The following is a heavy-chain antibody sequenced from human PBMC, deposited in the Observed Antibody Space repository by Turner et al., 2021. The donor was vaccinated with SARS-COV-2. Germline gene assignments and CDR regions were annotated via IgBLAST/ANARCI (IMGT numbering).Heavy chain of an antibody. Sequence: QVQLVQSGAEVKKPGASVKVSCKVSGYTLTEFSMHWVRQAPGKGLEWMGAFDPEEGETIYAQKFQGRVSMTEDTSTDTAYMELSSLRSEDTAVYYCATVPVVPAAIGYYYYYGMDVWGQGTTVTVSS. CDR1: GYTLTEFS. J-gene: IGHJ6*02. V-gene: IGHV1-24*01. CDR2: FDPEEGET. CDR3: ATVPVVPAAIGYYYYYGMDV. D-gene: IGHD2-2*02.